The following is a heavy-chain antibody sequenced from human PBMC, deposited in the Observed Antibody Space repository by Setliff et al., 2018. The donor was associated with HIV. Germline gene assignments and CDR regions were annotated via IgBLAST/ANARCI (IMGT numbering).Heavy chain of an antibody. V-gene: IGHV5-51*01. D-gene: IGHD6-19*01. CDR3: VRHRSAVAGTRIGYCYYMDV. CDR2: IYPGDSDI. J-gene: IGHJ6*03. CDR1: GYTFTNYW. Sequence: PGESLKISCEASGYTFTNYWIGWVRQMPGKGLEWMGIIYPGDSDIIDSPSFQGQVTISADKSITTAYLQWSSLKASDTAIYYCVRHRSAVAGTRIGYCYYMDVWGKGTTVTVSS.